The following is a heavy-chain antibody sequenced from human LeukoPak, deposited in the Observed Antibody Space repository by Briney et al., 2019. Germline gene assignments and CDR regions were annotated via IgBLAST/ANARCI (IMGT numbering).Heavy chain of an antibody. CDR3: ARGGTRAFHV. CDR1: GYTFTTYD. Sequence: ASVKVSCKASGYTFTTYDINWVRQAPGQGLEWMGWMNPNSGNTGFAQKFQGRVTITRNTSITTAYTELSGLRSEDTAVYYCARGGTRAFHVWGQGTMVTVSS. V-gene: IGHV1-8*03. J-gene: IGHJ3*01. CDR2: MNPNSGNT. D-gene: IGHD1-26*01.